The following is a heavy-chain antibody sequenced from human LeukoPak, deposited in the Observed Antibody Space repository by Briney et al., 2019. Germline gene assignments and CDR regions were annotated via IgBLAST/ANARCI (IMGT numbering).Heavy chain of an antibody. J-gene: IGHJ4*02. CDR2: ISGSGGST. V-gene: IGHV3-23*01. CDR1: GFTFSSYA. CDR3: AQGRYLDWLSKDYFDY. Sequence: GGSLRLSCAASGFTFSSYAMSWVRQAPGKGLEWVSAISGSGGSTYYADSVKGRFTISRDNSKNTLYLQMNSLRAEDTAVYYCAQGRYLDWLSKDYFDYWGQGTLVTVSS. D-gene: IGHD3-9*01.